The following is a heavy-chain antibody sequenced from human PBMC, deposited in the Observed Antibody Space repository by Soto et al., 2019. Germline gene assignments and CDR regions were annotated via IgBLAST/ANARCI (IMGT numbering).Heavy chain of an antibody. CDR3: ARDCSGTSCYSKFSLDGFDI. CDR2: ISAYNGNT. Sequence: GASVKVSCKASGYTFTSYVISWVRHAPGQGLEWMGWISAYNGNTNYAQKLQGRVTMTTDTSTSTAYMELRSLRSDDTAVYYCARDCSGTSCYSKFSLDGFDIWGQGTMVTVPS. D-gene: IGHD2-2*01. CDR1: GYTFTSYV. J-gene: IGHJ3*02. V-gene: IGHV1-18*01.